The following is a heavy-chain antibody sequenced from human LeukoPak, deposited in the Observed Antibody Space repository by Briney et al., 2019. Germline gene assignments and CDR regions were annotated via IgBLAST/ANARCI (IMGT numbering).Heavy chain of an antibody. CDR1: GFTFSSYD. J-gene: IGHJ6*04. Sequence: GGSLRLSCAASGFTFSSYDMHWVRQATGKGLEWVSAIGTAGDTYYPGSVKGRFTISRENAKNSLYLQMNSLRAGDTAVYYCAGGTGMGGHLDVWGKGTTVTVSS. CDR2: IGTAGDT. V-gene: IGHV3-13*01. CDR3: AGGTGMGGHLDV. D-gene: IGHD1-1*01.